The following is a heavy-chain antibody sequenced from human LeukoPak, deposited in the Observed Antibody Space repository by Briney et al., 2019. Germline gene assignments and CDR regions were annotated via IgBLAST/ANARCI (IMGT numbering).Heavy chain of an antibody. CDR1: GGTFSSYA. D-gene: IGHD6-6*01. J-gene: IGHJ4*02. CDR3: ARERDSSSVDY. V-gene: IGHV1-69*13. Sequence: SVKVSCKASGGTFSSYAISWVRQAPGQGLEWMGGIIPIFGTANYAQKFQGRVTITADESTSTAYMELSSLRSDDTAVYYCARERDSSSVDYWGQGTLVTVSS. CDR2: IIPIFGTA.